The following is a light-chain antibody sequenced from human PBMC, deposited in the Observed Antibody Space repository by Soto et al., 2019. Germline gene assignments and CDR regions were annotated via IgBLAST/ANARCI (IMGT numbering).Light chain of an antibody. V-gene: IGKV3-20*01. CDR3: QQYAGSPWT. Sequence: ETVLTQSPGTLSLSPGEGATLSCRASQGVSSNSLAWYQQKPGQAPRLLIYGASTRATGIPDRFSGGVSGTDFTLTISRLEPEDFAVYYCQQYAGSPWTFGQGTKVDI. CDR1: QGVSSNS. J-gene: IGKJ1*01. CDR2: GAS.